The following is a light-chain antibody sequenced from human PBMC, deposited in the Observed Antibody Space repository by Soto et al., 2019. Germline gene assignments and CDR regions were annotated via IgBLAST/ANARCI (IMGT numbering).Light chain of an antibody. J-gene: IGKJ4*01. Sequence: EIVLTQSPGTLSLSPGERATLSCRASQSVSISYLAWYQQKPGQAPRLLIYGASSRATGIPDRFSASGSGTDFTLTISRLEPEDCAVYYCQQYGSSPLTFGGGTKVEIK. CDR3: QQYGSSPLT. CDR2: GAS. CDR1: QSVSISY. V-gene: IGKV3-20*01.